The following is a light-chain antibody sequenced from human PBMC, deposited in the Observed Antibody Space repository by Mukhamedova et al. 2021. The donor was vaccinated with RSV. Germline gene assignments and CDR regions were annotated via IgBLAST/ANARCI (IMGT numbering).Light chain of an antibody. CDR3: SSYTLTSVL. Sequence: RPPGVSNRFSGSKSGNTASLIVSRLQAEDEADYYCSSYTLTSVLFGVGTKLTVL. V-gene: IGLV2-14*01. J-gene: IGLJ2*01.